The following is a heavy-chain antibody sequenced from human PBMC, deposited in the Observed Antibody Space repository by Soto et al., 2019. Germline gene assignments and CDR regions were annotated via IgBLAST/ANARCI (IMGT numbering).Heavy chain of an antibody. J-gene: IGHJ6*02. CDR1: GFSFNSYG. V-gene: IGHV3-30*18. CDR3: AKDRANWNYGYYYGMDV. D-gene: IGHD1-7*01. CDR2: ISFDGGNK. Sequence: QVHLVESGGGVVQPGRSLRLSCAASGFSFNSYGMHWVRQAPGKGLEWVAVISFDGGNKYYVDSVKGRFTISRDNSKNKLYLQLSSLRPEDTAVYYCAKDRANWNYGYYYGMDVWGQGTTVTVSS.